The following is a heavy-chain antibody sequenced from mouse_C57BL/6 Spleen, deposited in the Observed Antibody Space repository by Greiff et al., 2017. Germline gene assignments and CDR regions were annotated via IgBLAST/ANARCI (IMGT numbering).Heavy chain of an antibody. V-gene: IGHV1-15*01. D-gene: IGHD1-1*01. CDR2: IDPETGGT. Sequence: QVQLKESGAELVRPGASVTLSCKASGYTFTDYEMHWVKQTPVHGLEWIGAIDPETGGTAYNQKFKGKAILTADKSSSTAYMELRSLTSEDSAVYYCTRGYGSSFYYAMDYWGQGTSVTVAS. CDR3: TRGYGSSFYYAMDY. CDR1: GYTFTDYE. J-gene: IGHJ4*01.